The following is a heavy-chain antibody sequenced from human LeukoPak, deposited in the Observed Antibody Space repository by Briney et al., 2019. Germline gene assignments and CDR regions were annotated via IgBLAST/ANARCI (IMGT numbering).Heavy chain of an antibody. CDR3: AKNRPTYYDYIWGSYRPNWFDP. CDR1: GFTFSSYA. CDR2: ISGSGGST. D-gene: IGHD3-16*02. V-gene: IGHV3-23*01. Sequence: PGGSLRLSCAASGFTFSSYAMSWVRQAPGKGLEWVSAISGSGGSTYYADSVKGRFTISRDNSKNTLYLQMNSLRAEDTAVYYCAKNRPTYYDYIWGSYRPNWFDPWGQGTLVTVSS. J-gene: IGHJ5*02.